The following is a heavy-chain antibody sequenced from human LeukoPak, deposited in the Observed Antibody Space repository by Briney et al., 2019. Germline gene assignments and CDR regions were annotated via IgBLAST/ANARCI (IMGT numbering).Heavy chain of an antibody. CDR3: AKELGYCSGSSCYSPGYYFDY. D-gene: IGHD2-15*01. J-gene: IGHJ4*02. CDR1: GFTFSSYA. CDR2: ISGSGGST. V-gene: IGHV3-23*01. Sequence: PGGSLRLSCAASGFTFSSYAMSWVRQAPGKGLEWVSAISGSGGSTYYADSVKGRFTISRDNSKNTLYLQMNSLRAEDTAVYYCAKELGYCSGSSCYSPGYYFDYWGQGTLVTVSS.